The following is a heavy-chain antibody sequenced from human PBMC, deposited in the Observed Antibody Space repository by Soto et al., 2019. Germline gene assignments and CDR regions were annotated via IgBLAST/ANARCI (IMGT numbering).Heavy chain of an antibody. D-gene: IGHD6-6*01. CDR1: GYTFTSYD. CDR2: MSPNSGNT. CDR3: ARRGLSSSSTFRYFYYGMDA. V-gene: IGHV1-8*01. Sequence: QVQLVQSGAEVKKPGASVKVSCKASGYTFTSYDFNWVRQATGQGLEWMGWMSPNSGNTGYAQKFQGRVTMTRNTSIITAYMELSRLRSEDTAVYYCARRGLSSSSTFRYFYYGMDAWGQGTTVTVSS. J-gene: IGHJ6*02.